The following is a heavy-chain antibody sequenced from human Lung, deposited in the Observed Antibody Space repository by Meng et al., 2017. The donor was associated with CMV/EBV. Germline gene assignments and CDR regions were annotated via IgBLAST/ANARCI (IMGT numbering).Heavy chain of an antibody. V-gene: IGHV1-8*01. J-gene: IGHJ4*02. CDR3: ATGVADFEY. CDR2: MNPNRGTT. D-gene: IGHD6-19*01. Sequence: HVQMVQSRAYVKKPGASVKISCKASGYTFTSYDINWVRQGTGQGLEWMGWMNPNRGTTGYAQKFQGRVTMTRNISKSTAYMDLSSLRSEDTAVYYCATGVADFEYWGQGTLVTVSS. CDR1: GYTFTSYD.